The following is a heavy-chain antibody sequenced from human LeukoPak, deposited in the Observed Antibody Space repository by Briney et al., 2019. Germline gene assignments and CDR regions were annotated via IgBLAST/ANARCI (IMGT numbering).Heavy chain of an antibody. Sequence: GRSLRLSCAASGFTFDDYAMHWVRQAPGKGLEWVSGISWNSGSIGYADSVKGRFTISRDNAKNSLYLQMNSLRAEDTALYYCAKTKTRAYGSGSYLGYYFDYWGQGTLVTVSS. V-gene: IGHV3-9*01. D-gene: IGHD3-10*01. CDR3: AKTKTRAYGSGSYLGYYFDY. CDR1: GFTFDDYA. CDR2: ISWNSGSI. J-gene: IGHJ4*02.